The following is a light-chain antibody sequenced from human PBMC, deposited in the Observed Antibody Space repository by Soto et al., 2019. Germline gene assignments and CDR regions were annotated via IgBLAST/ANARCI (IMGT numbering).Light chain of an antibody. V-gene: IGKV3-20*01. Sequence: EIVLPQSPGALSLSPGERATLSCRASQRITNNFLAWFQQKPGLAPRLLIHGASTRASGVPGRFSGGGSGTDFVLTISRLEPEDFAVYYCQQYGRSPFTFGQGTKLQIK. J-gene: IGKJ2*01. CDR1: QRITNNF. CDR3: QQYGRSPFT. CDR2: GAS.